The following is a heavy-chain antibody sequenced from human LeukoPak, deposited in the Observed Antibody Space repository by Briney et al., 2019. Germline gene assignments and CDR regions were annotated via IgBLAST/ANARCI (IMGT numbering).Heavy chain of an antibody. J-gene: IGHJ5*02. Sequence: PSETLSLTCTVSGGSISSYYWSWIRQPPGKGLEWIGYIYYSGSTNYNPSLKSRVTISVDTSKNQFSLKLSSVTAADTAVYYCARYDSSGYYHPNWFDPWGQGTLVTVSS. CDR1: GGSISSYY. V-gene: IGHV4-59*01. D-gene: IGHD3-22*01. CDR3: ARYDSSGYYHPNWFDP. CDR2: IYYSGST.